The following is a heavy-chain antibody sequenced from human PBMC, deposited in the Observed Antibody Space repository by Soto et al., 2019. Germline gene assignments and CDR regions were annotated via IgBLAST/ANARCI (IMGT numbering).Heavy chain of an antibody. CDR3: ARSYSKYFTSSESDY. Sequence: QVPLVQSGAEVKKPGASVRVSCKASNYAFTNYGVTWVRQAPGQGLEWMGWISAYNGDTDYAQTLQGRLTLTTDSSTNTAYMDLRSLRSDDTAVYYCARSYSKYFTSSESDYWGQGTLVTVST. CDR1: NYAFTNYG. J-gene: IGHJ4*02. CDR2: ISAYNGDT. D-gene: IGHD3-9*01. V-gene: IGHV1-18*01.